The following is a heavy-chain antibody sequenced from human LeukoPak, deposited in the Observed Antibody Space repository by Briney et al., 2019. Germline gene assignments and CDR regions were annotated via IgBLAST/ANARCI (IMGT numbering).Heavy chain of an antibody. J-gene: IGHJ4*02. D-gene: IGHD6-13*01. CDR2: IYYSGST. V-gene: IGHV4-59*01. CDR3: ARADSSSWYNPFDY. Sequence: SETLSLTCAVYGGSFSGYYWSWIRQPPGKGLEWIGYIYYSGSTNYNPSLKSRVTISVDTSKNQFSLKLSSVTAADTAVYYCARADSSSWYNPFDYWGQGTLVTVSS. CDR1: GGSFSGYY.